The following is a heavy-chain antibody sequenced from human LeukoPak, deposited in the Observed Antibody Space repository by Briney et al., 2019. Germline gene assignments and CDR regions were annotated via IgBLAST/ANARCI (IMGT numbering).Heavy chain of an antibody. D-gene: IGHD3-22*01. V-gene: IGHV3-30*04. CDR3: ARGDPSYYDSRGFDY. CDR1: GFTFSSYA. Sequence: GGSLRLSCAASGFTFSSYAVHWVRQAPGKGLEWVAVISYDGSNKYYADSVKGRFTISRDNSKNTLYLQMNSLRAEDTALYYCARGDPSYYDSRGFDYWGQGTLVTVSS. J-gene: IGHJ4*02. CDR2: ISYDGSNK.